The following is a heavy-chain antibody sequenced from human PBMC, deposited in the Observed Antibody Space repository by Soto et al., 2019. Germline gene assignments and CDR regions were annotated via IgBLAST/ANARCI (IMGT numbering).Heavy chain of an antibody. CDR3: AKEVWGEYYGSGSYYKNYYGMDV. V-gene: IGHV3-23*01. CDR2: ISGSGGST. J-gene: IGHJ6*02. D-gene: IGHD3-10*01. Sequence: TGGSLRLSCAASGFTFSSYAMSWVRQAPGKGLEWVSAISGSGGSTYYADSVKGRFTISRDNSKNTLYLQMNSLRAEDTAVYYCAKEVWGEYYGSGSYYKNYYGMDVWGQGTTVTV. CDR1: GFTFSSYA.